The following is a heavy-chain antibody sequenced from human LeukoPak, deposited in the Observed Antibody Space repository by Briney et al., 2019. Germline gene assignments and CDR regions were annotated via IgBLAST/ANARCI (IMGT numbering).Heavy chain of an antibody. J-gene: IGHJ4*02. V-gene: IGHV3-33*06. D-gene: IGHD6-19*01. Sequence: GSLRLSCAASGFTFSSYGMHWVRQAPGKGLEWVAVIWYDGSNKYYADSVKGRFTISRDNSKNTLYLQMNSLRAEDTAVYYCAKDRSSGWPLGIDYWGQGTLVTVSS. CDR2: IWYDGSNK. CDR1: GFTFSSYG. CDR3: AKDRSSGWPLGIDY.